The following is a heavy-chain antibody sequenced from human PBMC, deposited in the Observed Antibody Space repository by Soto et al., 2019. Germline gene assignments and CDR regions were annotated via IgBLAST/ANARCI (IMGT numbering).Heavy chain of an antibody. CDR1: GFTFSSYG. J-gene: IGHJ4*02. CDR3: ARDTLRDGYNSGTRGPFDY. V-gene: IGHV3-30*03. CDR2: ISYDGSNK. D-gene: IGHD5-12*01. Sequence: GGSLRLSCAASGFTFSSYGMHWVRQAPGKGLEWVAVISYDGSNKYYADSVKGRFTISRDNSKNTLYLQMNSLRAEDTAVYYCARDTLRDGYNSGTRGPFDYWGQGTLVPVSS.